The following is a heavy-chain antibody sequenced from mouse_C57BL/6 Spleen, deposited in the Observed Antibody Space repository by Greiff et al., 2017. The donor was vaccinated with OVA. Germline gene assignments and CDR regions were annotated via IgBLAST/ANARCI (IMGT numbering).Heavy chain of an antibody. J-gene: IGHJ3*01. Sequence: QVQLQQPGTELVKPGASVKLSCKASGYTFTSYWMHWVKQRPGQGLEWIGNINPSNGGTTYNEKFKSKATLTVDKSSSTAYMQLSSLTSEDSAVYYCARCGYSNYVWFAYWGQGTLVTVSA. D-gene: IGHD2-5*01. V-gene: IGHV1-53*01. CDR3: ARCGYSNYVWFAY. CDR1: GYTFTSYW. CDR2: INPSNGGT.